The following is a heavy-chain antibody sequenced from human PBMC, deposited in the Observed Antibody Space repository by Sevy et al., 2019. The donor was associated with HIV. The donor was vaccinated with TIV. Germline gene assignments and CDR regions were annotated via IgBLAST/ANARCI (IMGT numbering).Heavy chain of an antibody. CDR1: GFTFSKYS. Sequence: GGSLRLSCAASGFTFSKYSMSWVRQPPGKGLEWVSTLSFGCGEINYADSVKGRFTISRDNSKSSVYLKMNNLRPEDTAVYYCAREGCNKPHDYWGQGTLVTVSS. D-gene: IGHD2-8*01. CDR2: LSFGCGEI. J-gene: IGHJ4*02. V-gene: IGHV3-23*01. CDR3: AREGCNKPHDY.